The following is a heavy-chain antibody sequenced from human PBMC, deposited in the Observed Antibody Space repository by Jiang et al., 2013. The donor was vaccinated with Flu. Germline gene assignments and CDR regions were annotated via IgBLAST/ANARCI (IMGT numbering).Heavy chain of an antibody. V-gene: IGHV1-2*02. CDR3: ASPTYSSSWYFDRNGMDV. D-gene: IGHD6-13*01. J-gene: IGHJ6*02. CDR2: INPNSGGT. Sequence: GAEVKKPGASVKVSCKASGYTFTGYYMHWVRQAPGQGLEWMGWINPNSGGTNYAQKFQGRVTMTRDTSISTAYMELSRLRSDDTAVYYCASPTYSSSWYFDRNGMDVWGQGTTVTVSS. CDR1: GYTFTGYY.